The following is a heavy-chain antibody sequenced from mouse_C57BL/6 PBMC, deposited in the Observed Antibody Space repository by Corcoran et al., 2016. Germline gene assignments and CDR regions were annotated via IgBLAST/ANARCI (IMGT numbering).Heavy chain of an antibody. CDR3: ARDDGYRYFDV. D-gene: IGHD2-3*01. V-gene: IGHV9-3*01. CDR2: INTYSGVP. CDR1: GYTFTTYG. J-gene: IGHJ1*03. Sequence: QIQLVQSGPELKKPGETVKISCKASGYTFTTYGMSWVKQAPGKGLKWMGWINTYSGVPTYADDFKGRFAFSLETSASTAYLQINNLKNEETATYFCARDDGYRYFDVWGTGTTVTVSS.